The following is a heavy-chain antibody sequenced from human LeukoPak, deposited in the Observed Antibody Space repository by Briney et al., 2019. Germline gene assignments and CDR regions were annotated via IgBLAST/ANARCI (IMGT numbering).Heavy chain of an antibody. Sequence: GGSLRLSCSASGFTFSTYAMHWVRQAPGKGLEYVSGISSNVGTTYYADSVKGRFTISRDNSKNTLYLQMSSLRAEDTAVCYCVKDHDWGAFHIWGQGTMVTVSS. J-gene: IGHJ3*02. CDR2: ISSNVGTT. V-gene: IGHV3-64D*06. CDR1: GFTFSTYA. CDR3: VKDHDWGAFHI. D-gene: IGHD7-27*01.